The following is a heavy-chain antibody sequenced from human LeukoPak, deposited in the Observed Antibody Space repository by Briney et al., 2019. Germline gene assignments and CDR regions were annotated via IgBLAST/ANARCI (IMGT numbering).Heavy chain of an antibody. V-gene: IGHV4-34*01. CDR3: AQGHDYGDYFNWFDP. J-gene: IGHJ5*02. CDR1: GGSFSDYY. CDR2: INHSGST. Sequence: SETLSLTCAVYGGSFSDYYWSWIRQPPGKGLEWIGEINHSGSTNYNPSLKSRVTISVDTSKNQFSLKLSSVTAADTAVYYCAQGHDYGDYFNWFDPWGQGTLVTVSS. D-gene: IGHD4-17*01.